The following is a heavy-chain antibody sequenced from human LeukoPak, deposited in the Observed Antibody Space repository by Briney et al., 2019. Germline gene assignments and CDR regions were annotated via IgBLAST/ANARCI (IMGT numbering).Heavy chain of an antibody. CDR2: LDGENDQK. CDR3: ADFYTTSGFFY. V-gene: IGHV1-24*01. CDR1: GYTVTEIS. J-gene: IGHJ4*02. D-gene: IGHD2/OR15-2a*01. Sequence: GASVKVSCKVSGYTVTEISIYWVRQSPGKGLEWMGGLDGENDQKVYGQQFQDRVTMSEDTSTDTAYMELSNLQSEDTAVYFCADFYTTSGFFYWGQGTLVTVSP.